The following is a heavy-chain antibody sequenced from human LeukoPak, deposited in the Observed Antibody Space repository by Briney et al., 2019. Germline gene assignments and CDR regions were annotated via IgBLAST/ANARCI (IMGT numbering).Heavy chain of an antibody. V-gene: IGHV1-2*02. CDR2: INPNSGGT. J-gene: IGHJ5*02. CDR1: GYTFTGYY. D-gene: IGHD2-2*01. CDR3: ARGRRADIVVVPAAHFHWFDP. Sequence: ASVKVSCTASGYTFTGYYMHWVRHAPGQGLEWMGWINPNSGGTNYAQKFQGRVTMTRDTSISTAYMELSRLRSDDTAVYYCARGRRADIVVVPAAHFHWFDPWGQGTLVTVSS.